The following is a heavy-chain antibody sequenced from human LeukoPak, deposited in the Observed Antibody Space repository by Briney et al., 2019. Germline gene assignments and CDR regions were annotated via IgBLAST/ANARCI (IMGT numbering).Heavy chain of an antibody. Sequence: PGGSLRLSCVASGFTFSDYTMHWVRQAPGKGLEYVSAISSYGDNTYYANPVKDRFTISRDNSKNTLYLQMGSLRADDMAVYYCARATNSYGGNSDYWGQGTLVTVSS. CDR3: ARATNSYGGNSDY. CDR1: GFTFSDYT. D-gene: IGHD4-23*01. J-gene: IGHJ4*02. CDR2: ISSYGDNT. V-gene: IGHV3-64*01.